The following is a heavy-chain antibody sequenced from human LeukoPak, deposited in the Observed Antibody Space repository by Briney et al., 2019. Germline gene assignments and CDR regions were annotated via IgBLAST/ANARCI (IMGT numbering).Heavy chain of an antibody. Sequence: GGSLRLSCLTSGFAFSTNAMSWVRQAPGKGLEWISGISGSGASTYYADSVTGRFTISRDNSRNTLYLQMNSLRGDDTAVYYCARDRGYYDFSDFDYWGQETLVTVSS. V-gene: IGHV3-23*01. D-gene: IGHD3-3*01. CDR3: ARDRGYYDFSDFDY. CDR2: ISGSGAST. J-gene: IGHJ4*02. CDR1: GFAFSTNA.